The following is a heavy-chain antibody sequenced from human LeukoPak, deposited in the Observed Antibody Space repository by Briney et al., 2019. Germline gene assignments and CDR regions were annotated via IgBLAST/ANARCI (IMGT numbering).Heavy chain of an antibody. J-gene: IGHJ4*02. Sequence: SETLSLTCTVSGYSISSGYYWGWIRQPPGKGLEWIGSIYHSGSTYYNPSLKSRVTISVDTSKNQFSLKLSSVTAADTAVYCCARGYDSSGYPFYWGQGTLVTVSS. D-gene: IGHD3-22*01. V-gene: IGHV4-38-2*02. CDR3: ARGYDSSGYPFY. CDR2: IYHSGST. CDR1: GYSISSGYY.